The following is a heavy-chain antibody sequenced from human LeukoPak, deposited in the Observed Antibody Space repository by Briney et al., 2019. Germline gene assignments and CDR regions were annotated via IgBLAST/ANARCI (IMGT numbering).Heavy chain of an antibody. Sequence: LRLTCAASLVTFSSYCMHQQRQSPFKGLKAAAVISNDGSNKYYADSAKGRFNISRDNSKNTLYLQTNSLRPEDTAVYYCAKIYSYESSGYLDYWARGTLVTVSS. J-gene: IGHJ4*02. V-gene: IGHV3-30*18. CDR1: LVTFSSYC. CDR3: AKIYSYESSGYLDY. CDR2: ISNDGSNK. D-gene: IGHD3-22*01.